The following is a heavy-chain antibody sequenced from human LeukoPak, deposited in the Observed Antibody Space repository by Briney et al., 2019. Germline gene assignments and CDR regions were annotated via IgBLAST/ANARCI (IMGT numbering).Heavy chain of an antibody. CDR3: GKGLAYTYPYSGNMDV. J-gene: IGHJ6*03. V-gene: IGHV3-30*02. CDR2: IRYDGTDK. Sequence: GGSLRLSCAASGFTFSNHGMHWVRQAPGKGLEWVAFIRYDGTDKYYADSVKGRFTTSRDNSENTVSLQLNSLRVEDTAVYYCGKGLAYTYPYSGNMDVWGKGTTVTISS. D-gene: IGHD5-18*01. CDR1: GFTFSNHG.